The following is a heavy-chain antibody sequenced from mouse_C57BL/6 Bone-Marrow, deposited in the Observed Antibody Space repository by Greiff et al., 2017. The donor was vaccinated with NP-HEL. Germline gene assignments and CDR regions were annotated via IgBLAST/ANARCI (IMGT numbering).Heavy chain of an antibody. J-gene: IGHJ1*03. V-gene: IGHV1-76*01. CDR1: GYTFTDYY. CDR3: ARRLLRGYWYFDV. CDR2: IYPGSGNT. Sequence: VQLQQSGAELVRPGASVKLSCKASGYTFTDYYINWVKQRPGQGLEWIARIYPGSGNTYYNEKFKGKATLTAEKSSSTAYMQLSSLTSEDSAVYFCARRLLRGYWYFDVWGTGTTVTVSS. D-gene: IGHD1-1*01.